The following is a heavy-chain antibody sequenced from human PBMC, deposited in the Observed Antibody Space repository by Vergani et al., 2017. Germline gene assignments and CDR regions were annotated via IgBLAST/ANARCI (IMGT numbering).Heavy chain of an antibody. V-gene: IGHV4-61*02. J-gene: IGHJ3*01. D-gene: IGHD2/OR15-2a*01. Sequence: QVQLQESGPGLVKPSQTLSLTCTVSGASINNDFYYWHWLRAPAGKRLELIGRFYVGVITDYNSSLHRRVSRSVDTSKNQFSLTRTSVTAADTAVYYCARDNKQSHQRAFDLWGQGTMVTVSS. CDR2: FYVGVIT. CDR1: GASINNDFYY. CDR3: ARDNKQSHQRAFDL.